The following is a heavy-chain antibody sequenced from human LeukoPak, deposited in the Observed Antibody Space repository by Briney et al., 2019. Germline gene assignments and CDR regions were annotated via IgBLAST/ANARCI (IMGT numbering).Heavy chain of an antibody. J-gene: IGHJ4*02. CDR1: GYTFICYY. V-gene: IGHV1-2*02. CDR3: ARLVGLSTTASY. D-gene: IGHD5/OR15-5a*01. Sequence: ASVKVSCKASGYTFICYYLHWVRQAPGQGLEWMGWINPTSGGTNYAQKFQDRVTMTRDTSINTAYMELSRLTSDDTAVYYCARLVGLSTTASYWGQGTLVSVSS. CDR2: INPTSGGT.